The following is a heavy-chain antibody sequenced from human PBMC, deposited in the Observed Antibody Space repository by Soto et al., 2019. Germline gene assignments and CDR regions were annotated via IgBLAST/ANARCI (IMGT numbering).Heavy chain of an antibody. Sequence: GGSLRLSCAASGFTFSSYGMHWVRQAPGKGLEWVAVIWYDGSNKYYADSVKGRFTISRDNSKNTLYLQMNSLRAEDTAVYYCARDXCSSTSCYDYYYYGMDVWGQGTTVTVSS. J-gene: IGHJ6*02. CDR1: GFTFSSYG. CDR3: ARDXCSSTSCYDYYYYGMDV. V-gene: IGHV3-33*01. CDR2: IWYDGSNK. D-gene: IGHD2-2*01.